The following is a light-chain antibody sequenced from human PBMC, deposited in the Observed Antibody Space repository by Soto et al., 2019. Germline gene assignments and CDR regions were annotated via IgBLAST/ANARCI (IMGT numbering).Light chain of an antibody. Sequence: SYELTQPLSVSVALGQTARITCGANNIGSKNVHWYQQKPGQAPVLVIYRDSKRPSRIPERFSGSNSGKTATLTISRAQAGDEADYYCQVWDSSPVVFGGGTKLTVL. CDR3: QVWDSSPVV. J-gene: IGLJ2*01. CDR2: RDS. CDR1: NIGSKN. V-gene: IGLV3-9*01.